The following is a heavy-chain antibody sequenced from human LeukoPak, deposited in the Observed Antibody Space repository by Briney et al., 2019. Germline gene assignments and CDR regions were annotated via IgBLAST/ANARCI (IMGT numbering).Heavy chain of an antibody. CDR3: ARRAGGGNYPFDS. V-gene: IGHV4-39*01. J-gene: IGHJ4*02. CDR2: FYYGGTT. Sequence: SETLSLTCTVSGGPISSSSYYWGWIRQPPGKGLEWIVSFYYGGTTHYNPSLRSRVAISVDTSKNQFSLRLSSVTAADTAVYYCARRAGGGNYPFDSWGQGTLVTVSS. CDR1: GGPISSSSYY. D-gene: IGHD4-23*01.